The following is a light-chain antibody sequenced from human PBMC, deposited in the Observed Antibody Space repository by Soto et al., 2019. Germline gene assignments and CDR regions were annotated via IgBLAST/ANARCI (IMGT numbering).Light chain of an antibody. V-gene: IGKV3-20*01. J-gene: IGKJ1*01. CDR1: QSLSSSS. CDR2: GAS. Sequence: EIVLTHSPGTLAMSPWEGATLSCSASQSLSSSSLAWYQQKPGQAPRLLISGASSRAADIPDRFSGSGSGTDFTLTINRLEPEDFAVYYCQQYDSSPRTFGQGTKVDIK. CDR3: QQYDSSPRT.